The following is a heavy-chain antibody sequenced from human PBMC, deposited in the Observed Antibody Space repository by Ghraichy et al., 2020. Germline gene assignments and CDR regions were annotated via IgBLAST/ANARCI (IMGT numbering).Heavy chain of an antibody. CDR2: TYYRSKWYN. D-gene: IGHD6-19*01. CDR3: ARVAIAGTGWYFDL. Sequence: SCAISGDSVSSNSATWNWIRQSPSRGLEWLGRTYYRSKWYNDYAVSVKSRITINPDTSKNQFSLQLNSVTPEDTAVYYCARVAIAGTGWYFDLWGRGTLVTVSS. J-gene: IGHJ2*01. CDR1: GDSVSSNSAT. V-gene: IGHV6-1*01.